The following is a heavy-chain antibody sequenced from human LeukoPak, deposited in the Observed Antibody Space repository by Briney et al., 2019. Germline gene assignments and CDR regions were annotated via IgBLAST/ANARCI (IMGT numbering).Heavy chain of an antibody. Sequence: SGPTLVNPTQTLTLTCTFSGFSLTTTGVGVGWICQPPGKALEWLALIYWDNNKLYSPSLKSRLTITKDNSKNQVVLTMTNMDPVDTATYYCAHYGDYRFLYYFDHWGQGTLVTVSS. CDR1: GFSLTTTGVG. V-gene: IGHV2-5*02. CDR2: IYWDNNK. D-gene: IGHD4-17*01. J-gene: IGHJ4*02. CDR3: AHYGDYRFLYYFDH.